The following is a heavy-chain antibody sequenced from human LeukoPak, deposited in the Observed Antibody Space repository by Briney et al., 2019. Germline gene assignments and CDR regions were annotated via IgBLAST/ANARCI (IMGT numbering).Heavy chain of an antibody. D-gene: IGHD3-16*02. CDR1: GLIFSSYA. J-gene: IGHJ4*02. Sequence: PGGSLRLSCAASGLIFSSYAMSWVRQAPGKGLEWVSAISGSDDSTYYADSVKGRFTISRDNSKNTLYLQMNSLRAEDTALYYCAKGGLIAYFDYWGQGTLVTVSS. CDR2: ISGSDDST. V-gene: IGHV3-23*01. CDR3: AKGGLIAYFDY.